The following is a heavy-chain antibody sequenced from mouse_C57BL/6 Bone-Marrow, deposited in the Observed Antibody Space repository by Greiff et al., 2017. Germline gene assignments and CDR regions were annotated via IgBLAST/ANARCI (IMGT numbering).Heavy chain of an antibody. Sequence: VQLKQSGAELVRPGASVKLSCTASGFNIKDDYMHWVKQRPEQGLEWIGWIDPENGDTEYASKFQGKATITADTSSNTAYLQLSSLTSEDTAVYYCTTLNTEFYAMDYWGQGTSVTVSS. CDR1: GFNIKDDY. CDR2: IDPENGDT. J-gene: IGHJ4*01. D-gene: IGHD1-1*01. V-gene: IGHV14-4*01. CDR3: TTLNTEFYAMDY.